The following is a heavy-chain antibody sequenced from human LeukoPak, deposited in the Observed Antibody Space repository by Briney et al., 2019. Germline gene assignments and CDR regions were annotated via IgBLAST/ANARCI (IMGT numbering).Heavy chain of an antibody. D-gene: IGHD2-21*02. CDR1: GGSFSGYY. Sequence: PSETLSLTCAVYGGSFSGYYWSWIRQPPGKGLEWIGEINHSGSTNYNPSLKSRVTISVDTSKNQFSLKLSSVTAADTAVYYCARGRGNSRNLKPKRGLLWDYWGQGTLVTVSS. CDR2: INHSGST. J-gene: IGHJ4*02. CDR3: ARGRGNSRNLKPKRGLLWDY. V-gene: IGHV4-34*01.